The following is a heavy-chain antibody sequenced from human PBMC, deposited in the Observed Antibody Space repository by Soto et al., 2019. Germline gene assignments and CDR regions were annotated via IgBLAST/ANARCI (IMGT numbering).Heavy chain of an antibody. V-gene: IGHV4-59*01. Sequence: QVQLQESGPGLVKPSETLSLTCTVSGDSMSSYYWSWVRQPPGKGLEWIGYIYYSGSTHYNSSLQSRVTISVDTSKNQFSLKLSSVTAADTAVYYCARDRDGNYPDYWGQGTLVTVSS. J-gene: IGHJ4*02. CDR3: ARDRDGNYPDY. CDR2: IYYSGST. D-gene: IGHD3-10*01. CDR1: GDSMSSYY.